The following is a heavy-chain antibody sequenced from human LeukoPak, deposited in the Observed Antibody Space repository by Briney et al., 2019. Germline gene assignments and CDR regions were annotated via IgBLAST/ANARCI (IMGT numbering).Heavy chain of an antibody. V-gene: IGHV3-48*01. CDR2: ISSSSSTI. CDR1: GFAFSSYS. J-gene: IGHJ4*02. CDR3: ARDRYGDYPYDY. Sequence: GGSLRLSCAASGFAFSSYSMNWVRQAPGKGLEWVSYISSSSSTIYYADPVKGRFTISRDNAKNSLYLQMNSLRVEDTAVYYCARDRYGDYPYDYWGQGTLVTVSS. D-gene: IGHD4-17*01.